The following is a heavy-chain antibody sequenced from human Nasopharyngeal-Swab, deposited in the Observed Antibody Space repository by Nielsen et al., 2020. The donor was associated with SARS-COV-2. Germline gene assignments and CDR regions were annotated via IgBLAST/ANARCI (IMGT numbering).Heavy chain of an antibody. CDR3: AKGTRATYRAIDY. J-gene: IGHJ4*02. V-gene: IGHV3-23*01. CDR1: GFTFSSYS. D-gene: IGHD1-26*01. Sequence: GGSLRLSCAASGFTFSSYSMNWVRQAPGKGLEWVSAISRTSSTYYADSVKGRFTVSRDNSKNTLYLQMNSLRAEDTAVYYCAKGTRATYRAIDYWGQGTLVTASS. CDR2: ISRTSST.